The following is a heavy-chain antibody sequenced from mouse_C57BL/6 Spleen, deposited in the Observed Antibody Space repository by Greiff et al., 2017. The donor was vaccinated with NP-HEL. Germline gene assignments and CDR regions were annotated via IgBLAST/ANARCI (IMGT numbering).Heavy chain of an antibody. CDR1: GFTFSDYG. Sequence: EVKLEESGGGLVKPGGSLKLSCAASGFTFSDYGMHWVRQAPEKGLEWVAYISSGMSTIYYADTVKGRFTISRDNAKNTLFLQMTSLRSEDTAMYYCARPLYYSNYEGFAYWGQGTLVTVSA. V-gene: IGHV5-17*01. J-gene: IGHJ3*01. CDR2: ISSGMSTI. D-gene: IGHD2-5*01. CDR3: ARPLYYSNYEGFAY.